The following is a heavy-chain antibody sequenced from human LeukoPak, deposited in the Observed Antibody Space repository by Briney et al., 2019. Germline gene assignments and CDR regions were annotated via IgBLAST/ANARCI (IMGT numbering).Heavy chain of an antibody. J-gene: IGHJ4*02. V-gene: IGHV6-1*01. CDR3: ARGNGYPFDY. CDR1: GDSLSSNSAT. CDR2: TYYRSKWYN. Sequence: SRTLSLICAISGDSLSSNSATWNWVRQSPSRGLEWLGRTYYRSKWYNDYAVSVKGRVTINPDASKKQFSLQLNSVTPEDTAMYYCARGNGYPFDYWGQGTLVTVSS. D-gene: IGHD3-16*01.